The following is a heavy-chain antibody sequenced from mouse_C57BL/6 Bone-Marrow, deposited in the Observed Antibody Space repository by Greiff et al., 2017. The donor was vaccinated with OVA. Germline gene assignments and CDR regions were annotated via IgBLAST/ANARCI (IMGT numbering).Heavy chain of an antibody. CDR3: ARLYGT. CDR2: IDPSDSYT. J-gene: IGHJ2*01. Sequence: VQLQQPGAELVRPGTSVKLSGKASGYTFTSYWRHGVKQRPGQGLEWTGVIDPSDSYTNYNQKFKGKATLTVDTSSSTAYMQLSSLTSEDSAVYYCARLYGTWGQGTTLTVSS. V-gene: IGHV1-59*01. CDR1: GYTFTSYW. D-gene: IGHD1-1*01.